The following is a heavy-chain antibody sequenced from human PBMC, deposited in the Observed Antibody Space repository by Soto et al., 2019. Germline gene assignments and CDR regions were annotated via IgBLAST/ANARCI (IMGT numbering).Heavy chain of an antibody. D-gene: IGHD7-27*01. J-gene: IGHJ3*02. Sequence: SETLFLTCTVSGGSISSYYWSWIRQPPGKGLEWIGYIYYSGSTNYNPSLKSRVTISVDTSKNQFSLKLSSVTAADTAVYYCARDRRLGDAFDIWGQGTMVTVSS. CDR3: ARDRRLGDAFDI. CDR1: GGSISSYY. CDR2: IYYSGST. V-gene: IGHV4-59*01.